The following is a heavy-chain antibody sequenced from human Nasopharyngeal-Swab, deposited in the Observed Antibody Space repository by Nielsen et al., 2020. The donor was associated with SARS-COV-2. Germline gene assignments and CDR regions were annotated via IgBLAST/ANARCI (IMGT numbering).Heavy chain of an antibody. V-gene: IGHV1-24*01. CDR1: GYTFTSYG. CDR3: ATVFAYYGSGRPIDY. CDR2: FDPEDGET. D-gene: IGHD3-10*01. Sequence: ASVKVSCKASGYTFTSYGISWVRQAPGKGLEWMGGFDPEDGETIYAQKFQGRVTMTENTSTDTAYMELSSLRSEDTAVYYCATVFAYYGSGRPIDYWGQGTLVTVSS. J-gene: IGHJ4*02.